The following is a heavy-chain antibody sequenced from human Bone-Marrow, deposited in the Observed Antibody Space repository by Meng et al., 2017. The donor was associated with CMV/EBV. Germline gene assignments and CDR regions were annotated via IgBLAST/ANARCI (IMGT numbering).Heavy chain of an antibody. J-gene: IGHJ4*02. CDR1: GFTFSSYS. CDR3: ARGALRWLQSPPVF. D-gene: IGHD5-24*01. V-gene: IGHV3-48*04. CDR2: ISSSSSTI. Sequence: GGSLRLSCAASGFTFSSYSMNWVRQAPGKGLEWVSYISSSSSTIYYADSVKGRFTISRDNAKNSLYLQMNSLRAEDTAVYYCARGALRWLQSPPVFWGQGTLVTVSS.